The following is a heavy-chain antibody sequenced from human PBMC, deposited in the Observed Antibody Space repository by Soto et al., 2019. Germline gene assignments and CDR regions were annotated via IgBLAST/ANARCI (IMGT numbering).Heavy chain of an antibody. V-gene: IGHV4-34*01. CDR1: GGSFSGYY. CDR2: INHSGTT. CDR3: ARGIGYCSSTKCYSSSHLRSDS. Sequence: SETLSLTCAVYGGSFSGYYWTWIRQTPGKGLEWIGEINHSGTTKYNPSLKSQVTISIDTSKNQFSLHVTSVTAADTAVYFCARGIGYCSSTKCYSSSHLRSDSWGQGCLVTVS. J-gene: IGHJ4*02. D-gene: IGHD2-2*01.